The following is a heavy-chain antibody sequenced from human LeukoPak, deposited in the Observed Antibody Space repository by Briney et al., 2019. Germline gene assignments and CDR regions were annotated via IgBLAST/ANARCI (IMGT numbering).Heavy chain of an antibody. CDR3: ARDGYYYGSGILF. Sequence: SETLSLTCTVSGDSINSGRYYWSWIRQPPGKGLEWIGYIYYSGSTNYNPSLKSRVTISVDTSKNQFSLKLSSVTAADTAVYYCARDGYYYGSGILFWGQGTLVTVSS. CDR1: GDSINSGRYY. J-gene: IGHJ4*02. CDR2: IYYSGST. V-gene: IGHV4-61*01. D-gene: IGHD3-10*01.